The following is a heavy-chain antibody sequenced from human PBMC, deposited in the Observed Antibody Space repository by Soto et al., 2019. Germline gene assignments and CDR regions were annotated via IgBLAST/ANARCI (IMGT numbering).Heavy chain of an antibody. Sequence: SETVSLTCTVSGGSISSYYWSWIRQPPGKGLEWIGYIYYSGSTNYNPSLKSRVTISVDTSKNQFSLKLSSVTAADTAVYYCASIGIAAAGTVITPYYFDYRGQGTLVTVSS. J-gene: IGHJ4*02. CDR3: ASIGIAAAGTVITPYYFDY. CDR1: GGSISSYY. D-gene: IGHD6-13*01. CDR2: IYYSGST. V-gene: IGHV4-59*01.